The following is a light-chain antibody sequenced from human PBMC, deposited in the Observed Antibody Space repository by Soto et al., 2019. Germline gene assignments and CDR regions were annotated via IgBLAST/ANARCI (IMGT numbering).Light chain of an antibody. CDR2: DAC. J-gene: IGKJ2*01. CDR1: QSISSW. CDR3: QQYNSYSPYT. Sequence: DIQMTQSPSTLSASVVDRVTITCRSSQSISSWLAWYQPKPGKAPKLLIYDACRLESGVPSRFSGSGSGTEFTLTISSLQPDDFATYYCQQYNSYSPYTVGQGTKLEIK. V-gene: IGKV1-5*01.